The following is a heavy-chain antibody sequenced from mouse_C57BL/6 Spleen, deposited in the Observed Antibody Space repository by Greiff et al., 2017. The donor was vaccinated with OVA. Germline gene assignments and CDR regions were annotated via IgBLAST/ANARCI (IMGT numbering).Heavy chain of an antibody. CDR2: INPGSGGT. J-gene: IGHJ4*01. V-gene: IGHV1-54*01. Sequence: QVQLQQSGAELVRPGTSVKVSCKASGYAFTNYLIEWVKQRPGQGLEWIGVINPGSGGTNYNEKFKGKATLTADKSSSTAYMQLSSLTSEDSAVYVCARWGNGNYEGGAMDYWGQGTSVTVSS. CDR3: ARWGNGNYEGGAMDY. D-gene: IGHD2-1*01. CDR1: GYAFTNYL.